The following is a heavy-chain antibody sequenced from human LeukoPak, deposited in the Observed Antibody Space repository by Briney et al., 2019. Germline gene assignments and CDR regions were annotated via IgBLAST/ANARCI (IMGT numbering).Heavy chain of an antibody. D-gene: IGHD2-21*01. CDR1: GFTFRSHA. Sequence: GGSLRLSRVGSGFTFRSHAMSWVRQAPEKGLEFVSGTYENGGTTYYADSVKGRFSISRDNSKNTLYLQMNSLRGEDTAVYYCAKDFRIGYSAHFDYWGQGALVTVSS. CDR3: AKDFRIGYSAHFDY. J-gene: IGHJ4*02. CDR2: TYENGGTT. V-gene: IGHV3-23*01.